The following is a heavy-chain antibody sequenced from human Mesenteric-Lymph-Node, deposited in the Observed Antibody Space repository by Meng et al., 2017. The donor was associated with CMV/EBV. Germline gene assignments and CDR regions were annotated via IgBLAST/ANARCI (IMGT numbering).Heavy chain of an antibody. D-gene: IGHD2-2*01. J-gene: IGHJ6*02. CDR1: GFTFGSYW. Sequence: GESLKISCEASGFTFGSYWMSWVRQAPGKGLEWVANINQYGSEEYYVDSVKGRFTISRDNSKNTMYLQMNSLRAEDTAVYYCANGALCSSMKCYAGKGMDVWGQGTTVTVSS. CDR2: INQYGSEE. CDR3: ANGALCSSMKCYAGKGMDV. V-gene: IGHV3-7*03.